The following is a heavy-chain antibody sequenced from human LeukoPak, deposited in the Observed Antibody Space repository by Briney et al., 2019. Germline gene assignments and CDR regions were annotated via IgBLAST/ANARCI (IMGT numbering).Heavy chain of an antibody. D-gene: IGHD6-6*01. V-gene: IGHV1-69*01. CDR2: IIPIFGTA. CDR3: ASAGGDSRSPLPFYY. Sequence: SVKVSCKASGGTFSSYAISWVRQAPGQGLEWMGGIIPIFGTANYAQKFQGRVTITADESTSTAYMELSSLRSEDTAVYYCASAGGDSRSPLPFYYWGQGTLVTVSS. CDR1: GGTFSSYA. J-gene: IGHJ4*02.